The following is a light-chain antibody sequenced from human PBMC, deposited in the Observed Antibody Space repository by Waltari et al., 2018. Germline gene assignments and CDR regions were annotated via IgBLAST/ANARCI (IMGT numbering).Light chain of an antibody. J-gene: IGLJ1*01. CDR2: EVS. V-gene: IGLV2-14*01. CDR3: SSYTSSSTYV. Sequence: PLTQPASVPVSPDQSITTPATGTTRDVSRLSSVSWYQQHPGKAPKLMIYEVSNRPSGVSKRFSGSKSGNTASLTISGLQAEDEADYYCSSYTSSSTYVFGTGTKVTVL. CDR1: TRDVSRLSS.